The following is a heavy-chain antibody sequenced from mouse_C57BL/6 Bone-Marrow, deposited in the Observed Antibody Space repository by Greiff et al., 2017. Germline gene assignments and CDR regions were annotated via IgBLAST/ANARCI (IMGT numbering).Heavy chain of an antibody. J-gene: IGHJ2*01. CDR3: ARETAQVCFDY. D-gene: IGHD3-2*02. Sequence: QVQLQQPGAELVMPGASVKLSCKASGYTFTSYWMHWVKQRPGQGLEWIGEIDPSDSYTNYNQKFKGKSTLTVNKSSSTAYMQLSSLTSEDSAVYYCARETAQVCFDYGGQGTTLTVSS. CDR2: IDPSDSYT. CDR1: GYTFTSYW. V-gene: IGHV1-69*01.